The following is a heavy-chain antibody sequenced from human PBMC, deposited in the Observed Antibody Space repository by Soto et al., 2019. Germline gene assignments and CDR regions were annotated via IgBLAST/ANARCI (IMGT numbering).Heavy chain of an antibody. CDR1: GGSISSYY. V-gene: IGHV4-59*08. J-gene: IGHJ4*02. D-gene: IGHD3-16*02. Sequence: PSETLSLTCTVSGGSISSYYWSWIRQPPGKGLEWIGYIYYSGSTNYNPSLKSRVTISVDTSKNQFSLKLSSVTAADTAVYYCARHIPLDYDYIWGSYRGGGFDYWGQGTLVTVSS. CDR3: ARHIPLDYDYIWGSYRGGGFDY. CDR2: IYYSGST.